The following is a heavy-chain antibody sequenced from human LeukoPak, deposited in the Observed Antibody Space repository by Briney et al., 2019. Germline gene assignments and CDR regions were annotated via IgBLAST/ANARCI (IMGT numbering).Heavy chain of an antibody. V-gene: IGHV4-30-4*07. D-gene: IGHD5/OR15-5a*01. CDR1: GDSIDSGGFS. CDR2: IYNSGST. CDR3: AKYSLSRETFQH. Sequence: SETLSLTCVVPGDSIDSGGFSWSWIRQAPGKGLEWIGYIYNSGSTFYNPSLESRLTISIDMSKNQMSMRLNSVTAADTAVYFCAKYSLSRETFQHWGQGTLVTVSS. J-gene: IGHJ1*01.